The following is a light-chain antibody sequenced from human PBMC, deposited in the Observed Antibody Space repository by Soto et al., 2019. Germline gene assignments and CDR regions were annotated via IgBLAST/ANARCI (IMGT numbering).Light chain of an antibody. CDR3: QSYDTRLYYV. CDR1: SSNIGTGYE. V-gene: IGLV1-40*01. J-gene: IGLJ1*01. Sequence: QSVLTQPPSVSGAPGQSVTISCTGSSSNIGTGYEVQGYQQLPGTVPRLLILGNRNGTSGVRGRFSGSKSGASAFLALTGLQADDEADYYCQSYDTRLYYVFGSGTKVTVL. CDR2: GNR.